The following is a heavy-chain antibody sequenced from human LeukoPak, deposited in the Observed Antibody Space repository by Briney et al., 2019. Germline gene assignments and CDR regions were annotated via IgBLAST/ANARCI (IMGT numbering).Heavy chain of an antibody. CDR3: ASPYCGGDCSNLIALYYFDY. J-gene: IGHJ4*02. V-gene: IGHV3-7*01. Sequence: PGGSLRLSCAASGFTFSSYWMSWVRQSPGKGLEGVANIKQDGSEKYYVDPVKGRFTISRDNAKNSLYLQMNSLRAEDTAVYYCASPYCGGDCSNLIALYYFDYWGQGTLVTVSS. D-gene: IGHD2-21*02. CDR1: GFTFSSYW. CDR2: IKQDGSEK.